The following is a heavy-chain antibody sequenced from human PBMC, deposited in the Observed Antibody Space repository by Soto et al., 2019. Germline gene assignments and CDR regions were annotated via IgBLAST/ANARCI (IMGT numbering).Heavy chain of an antibody. CDR3: ARLRIATNNYKWFDP. CDR1: GGSISSYY. J-gene: IGHJ5*02. D-gene: IGHD2-21*01. CDR2: IYVTGAV. V-gene: IGHV4-59*12. Sequence: SETLSLTCTVSGGSISSYYWSWIRQPPGKGLEWIGYIYVTGAVDYNPSLRDRITISQDTSERQFSLNLRLVTAADTAVYYCARLRIATNNYKWFDPWGQGTLVTVSS.